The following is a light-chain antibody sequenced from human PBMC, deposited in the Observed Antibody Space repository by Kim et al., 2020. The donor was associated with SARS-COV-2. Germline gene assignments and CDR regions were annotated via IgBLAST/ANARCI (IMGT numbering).Light chain of an antibody. Sequence: PVLTQSSSASASLGSSVKITCSLSSGHSSNIIAWHQQQPGKAPRYLLKVEGGGTYNKGSGVTDRFSGSSSGADRYLTISSLQSEDEAVYYCETWDSNSWVFGGGTQLTVL. CDR1: SGHSSNI. CDR3: ETWDSNSWV. CDR2: VEGGGTY. J-gene: IGLJ3*02. V-gene: IGLV4-60*03.